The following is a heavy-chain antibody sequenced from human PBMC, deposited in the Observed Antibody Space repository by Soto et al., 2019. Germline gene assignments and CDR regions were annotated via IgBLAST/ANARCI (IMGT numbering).Heavy chain of an antibody. V-gene: IGHV1-69*05. J-gene: IGHJ4*02. D-gene: IGHD3-22*01. Sequence: GPSVKVSCKASGGTFGSYAISWVRQAPGQGLEWMGGIIPIFGTPNYAQKFQGRVTITRDTSASTAYMELSSLRSEDTAVYYCARDREGNYYDSSGLFDYWGQGTLVTVSS. CDR1: GGTFGSYA. CDR3: ARDREGNYYDSSGLFDY. CDR2: IIPIFGTP.